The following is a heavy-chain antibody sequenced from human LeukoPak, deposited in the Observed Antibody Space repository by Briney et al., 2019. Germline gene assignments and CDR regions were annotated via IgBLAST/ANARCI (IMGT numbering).Heavy chain of an antibody. D-gene: IGHD6-19*01. CDR1: GYSFTSYW. J-gene: IGHJ4*02. CDR2: IYPGDSDT. CDR3: ARMGTIAVADFDY. V-gene: IGHV5-51*01. Sequence: GESLKISCKGSGYSFTSYWIGWVRQMHGKGLEWMGIIYPGDSDTRYSPSFQGQVTISADKSISTAYLQWSSLKASDTAMYYCARMGTIAVADFDYWGQGTLVTVSS.